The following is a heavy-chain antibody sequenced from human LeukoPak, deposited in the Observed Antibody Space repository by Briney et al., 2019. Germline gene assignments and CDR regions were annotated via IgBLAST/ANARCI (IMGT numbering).Heavy chain of an antibody. D-gene: IGHD5-24*01. Sequence: PGGSLRLSCAASGFTFDDYGMSWVRQAPGKGLEWVSGINWNGGSTGYADSVKGRFTISRDNSKNTLYLQMNSLRAEDTAVYYCARDTSDGAFDYWGQGTLVAVSS. CDR3: ARDTSDGAFDY. CDR1: GFTFDDYG. V-gene: IGHV3-20*04. J-gene: IGHJ4*02. CDR2: INWNGGST.